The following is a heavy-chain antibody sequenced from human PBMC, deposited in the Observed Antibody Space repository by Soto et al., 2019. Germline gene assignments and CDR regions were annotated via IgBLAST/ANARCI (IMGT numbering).Heavy chain of an antibody. J-gene: IGHJ5*02. CDR3: ARDLIYGDYPRRGYWFDP. CDR2: IYYSGST. D-gene: IGHD4-17*01. V-gene: IGHV4-31*02. CDR1: GGSISSGGYY. Sequence: LCGGSISSGGYYWSWIRQHPGKGLEWIGYIYYSGSTYYNPSLKSRVTISVDTSKNQFSLKLSSVTAADTAVYYCARDLIYGDYPRRGYWFDPWGQGTLVTVSS.